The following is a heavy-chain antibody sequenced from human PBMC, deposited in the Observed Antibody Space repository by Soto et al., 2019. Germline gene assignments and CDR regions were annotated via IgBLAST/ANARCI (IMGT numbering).Heavy chain of an antibody. CDR3: ITDLYSYGWRFDY. J-gene: IGHJ4*02. V-gene: IGHV3-15*01. CDR1: GFTFSNAW. CDR2: IKSKTDGGTT. D-gene: IGHD5-18*01. Sequence: PGGSLRLSCAASGFTFSNAWMSWVRQAPGKGLEWVGRIKSKTDGGTTDYAAPVKGRFTISRDDSKNTLYLQMNSLKTEDTAVYYCITDLYSYGWRFDYWGQGXLVTVYS.